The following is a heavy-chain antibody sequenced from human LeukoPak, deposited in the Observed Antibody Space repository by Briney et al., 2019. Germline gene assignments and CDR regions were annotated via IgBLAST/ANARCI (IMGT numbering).Heavy chain of an antibody. CDR3: ARHSSSWYVDY. D-gene: IGHD6-13*01. CDR2: IYYSGST. V-gene: IGHV4-59*08. CDR1: GGSISSNY. J-gene: IGHJ4*02. Sequence: SETLSLTCTVSGGSISSNYWSWIRQPPGKGLEWIGYIYYSGSTNYNPSLKSRVTISVDTSKNQFSLKLSSVAAADTAVYYCARHSSSWYVDYWGQGTLVTVSS.